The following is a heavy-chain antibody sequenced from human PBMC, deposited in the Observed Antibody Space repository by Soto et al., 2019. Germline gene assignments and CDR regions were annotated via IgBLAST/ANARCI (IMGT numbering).Heavy chain of an antibody. CDR2: ISSSSSTI. D-gene: IGHD6-13*01. J-gene: IGHJ2*01. CDR3: ARRDSSTKVGNWYFDL. Sequence: PGGSLRLSCAASGFTFSSYSMNWVRQAPGKGLEWVSYISSSSSTIYYADSVKGRFTISRDNAKNSLYLQMNRLRAEDTAVYYCARRDSSTKVGNWYFDLWGRGTLVTVSS. V-gene: IGHV3-48*01. CDR1: GFTFSSYS.